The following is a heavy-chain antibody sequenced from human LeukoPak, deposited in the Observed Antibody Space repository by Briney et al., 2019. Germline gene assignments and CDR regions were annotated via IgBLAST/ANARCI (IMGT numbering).Heavy chain of an antibody. Sequence: ASVKVSCKASGYTFSSYHIHWVRQAPGQGLEWMGKINTSFNPGVDVTSYAQKFQGRVTMARDTSTNTVYMELSSLRSEDTAVYYCARAWESIAGYYFDYWGQGTLVTVSS. CDR3: ARAWESIAGYYFDY. CDR2: INTSFNPGVDVT. J-gene: IGHJ4*02. V-gene: IGHV1-46*01. CDR1: GYTFSSYH. D-gene: IGHD1-26*01.